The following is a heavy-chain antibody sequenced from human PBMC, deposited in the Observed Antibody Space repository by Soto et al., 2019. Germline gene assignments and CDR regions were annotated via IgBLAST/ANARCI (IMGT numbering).Heavy chain of an antibody. V-gene: IGHV1-8*01. CDR2: MNPNSGNT. CDR3: ASTLGYCSSTSCYTLAY. CDR1: GYTFTRYD. Sequence: ASVKVSCKASGYTFTRYDINCVRQATGQGLEWMGWMNPNSGNTGYAQKFQGRVTMTRNTSISTAYMELSSLRSEDTAVYYCASTLGYCSSTSCYTLAYWGQGTLVTVSS. J-gene: IGHJ4*02. D-gene: IGHD2-2*02.